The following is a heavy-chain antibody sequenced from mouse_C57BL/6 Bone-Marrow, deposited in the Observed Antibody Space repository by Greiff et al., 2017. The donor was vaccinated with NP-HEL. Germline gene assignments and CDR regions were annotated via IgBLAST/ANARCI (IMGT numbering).Heavy chain of an antibody. CDR3: ARLGRGFAY. D-gene: IGHD4-1*01. CDR1: VYTFTSYW. CDR2: IHPNSGST. Sequence: QVQLQQPGAELVKPGASVKLSCKASVYTFTSYWMHWVKQRPGQGLEWIGMIHPNSGSTNYNEKFKSKATLTVDKSSSTAYMQLSSLTSEDSAVYYCARLGRGFAYWGQGTLVTVSA. V-gene: IGHV1-64*01. J-gene: IGHJ3*01.